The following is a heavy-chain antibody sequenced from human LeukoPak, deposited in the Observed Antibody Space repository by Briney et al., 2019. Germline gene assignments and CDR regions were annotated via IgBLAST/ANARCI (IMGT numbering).Heavy chain of an antibody. Sequence: TTSETLSLTCTVSGGSISSYYWSWIRQPPGKGLEWIGYIYYSGSTNYNPSLKSRVTISVDTSKNQFSLKLSSVTAADTAVYYCARSKYDSSGAPLDYWGQGTLVTVSS. CDR3: ARSKYDSSGAPLDY. D-gene: IGHD3-22*01. CDR1: GGSISSYY. V-gene: IGHV4-59*01. CDR2: IYYSGST. J-gene: IGHJ4*02.